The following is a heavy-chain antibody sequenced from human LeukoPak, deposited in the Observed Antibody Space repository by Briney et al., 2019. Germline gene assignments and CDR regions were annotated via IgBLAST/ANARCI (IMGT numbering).Heavy chain of an antibody. CDR1: GFTFSSYA. CDR3: ARSPPFTPYYYGMDV. J-gene: IGHJ6*02. Sequence: GGSLRLSCAASGFTFSSYAMSWVRQAPGKGLEWVAGINWNGGSTGYADSVKGRFTISRDNAKNSLYLQMNSLRAEDMALYYCARSPPFTPYYYGMDVWGQGTTVTVSS. V-gene: IGHV3-20*04. CDR2: INWNGGST.